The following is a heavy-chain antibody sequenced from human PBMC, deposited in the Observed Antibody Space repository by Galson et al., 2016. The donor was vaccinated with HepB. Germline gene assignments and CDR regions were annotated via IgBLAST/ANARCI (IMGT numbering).Heavy chain of an antibody. CDR2: VFHMGNI. Sequence: ETLSLTCAVSGGSINSNNWWSWVRQPPGSGLEWIGDVFHMGNINYNPSLESRLTISVDKSENHFSLKLISVTAADTAVYYCARPSRVTNAFDIWGRGTMVTVSS. D-gene: IGHD4-17*01. CDR3: ARPSRVTNAFDI. V-gene: IGHV4-4*02. J-gene: IGHJ3*02. CDR1: GGSINSNNW.